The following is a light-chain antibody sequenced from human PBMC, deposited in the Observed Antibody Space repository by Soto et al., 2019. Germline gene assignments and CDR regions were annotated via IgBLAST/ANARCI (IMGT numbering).Light chain of an antibody. J-gene: IGKJ5*01. CDR2: TAS. CDR1: QSVASN. Sequence: ENVLTQSPCTLSLSPGGRGTRSCRASQSVASNFAWYQQKPGQAPRLLLHTASTRATGIPARFSGSGSGTELTLTISSLQSEDVAVSYCYQYKNWPPGITFGQGTRLEIK. V-gene: IGKV3-15*01. CDR3: YQYKNWPPGIT.